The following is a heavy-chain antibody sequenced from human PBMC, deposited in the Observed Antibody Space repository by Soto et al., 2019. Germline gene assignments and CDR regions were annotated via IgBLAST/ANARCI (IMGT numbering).Heavy chain of an antibody. D-gene: IGHD6-13*01. Sequence: GGSLRLACAASGFTFSSYAMSWVRQAPGKGLEWVSAFSGSGGHTYNADSVKGRFTTSRDNSKNTLYLQMNSLRAEDTAVYYCAKGGSWPSYGMDVWGQGTTVTVSS. CDR3: AKGGSWPSYGMDV. V-gene: IGHV3-23*01. J-gene: IGHJ6*02. CDR2: FSGSGGHT. CDR1: GFTFSSYA.